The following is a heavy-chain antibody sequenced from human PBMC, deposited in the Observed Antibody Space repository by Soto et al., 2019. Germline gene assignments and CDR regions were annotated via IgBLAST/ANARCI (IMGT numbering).Heavy chain of an antibody. Sequence: SETLSLTSTVSDGSLRSGSYYWSWIRQPPGKGLEWIGYIYYSGSTYYNPSLKSRVTISVDTSKNQFSLKLSSVTAADTAVYYCARDQGYDILTGYPPYYYGMDVWGQGTTVTVSS. CDR3: ARDQGYDILTGYPPYYYGMDV. CDR2: IYYSGST. D-gene: IGHD3-9*01. CDR1: DGSLRSGSYY. J-gene: IGHJ6*02. V-gene: IGHV4-31*03.